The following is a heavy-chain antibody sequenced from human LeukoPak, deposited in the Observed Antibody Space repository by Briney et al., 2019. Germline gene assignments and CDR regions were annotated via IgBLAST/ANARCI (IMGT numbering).Heavy chain of an antibody. CDR1: GYSFTSYW. D-gene: IGHD3-10*01. V-gene: IGHV5-10-1*01. Sequence: GESLRIPCKGSGYSFTSYWISWVRQMPGKGLEWMGRIDPSDSYTNYSPSFQGHVTISADKSISTAYLQWSSLKASDTAMYYCARVRLWFGEPSHFDYWGQGTLVTVSS. J-gene: IGHJ4*02. CDR3: ARVRLWFGEPSHFDY. CDR2: IDPSDSYT.